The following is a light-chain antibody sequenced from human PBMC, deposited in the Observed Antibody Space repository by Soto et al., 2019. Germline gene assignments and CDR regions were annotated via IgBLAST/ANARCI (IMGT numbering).Light chain of an antibody. CDR3: SSYAGSNIVV. CDR2: EVS. Sequence: QSALTQPPSASGSPGQSVTISCTGTSSDVGGYNYVSWYQQHPGKAPKLMIYEVSKRPSGVPDRFSGSKSGNTASLTVSGPQAEDEADYYCSSYAGSNIVVFGGGTKLTVL. V-gene: IGLV2-8*01. CDR1: SSDVGGYNY. J-gene: IGLJ2*01.